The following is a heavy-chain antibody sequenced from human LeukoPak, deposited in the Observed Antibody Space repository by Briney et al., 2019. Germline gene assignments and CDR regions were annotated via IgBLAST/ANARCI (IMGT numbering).Heavy chain of an antibody. J-gene: IGHJ4*02. V-gene: IGHV1-8*03. CDR3: ARGRGCSSTSCYMDFDY. Sequence: ASVKVSCKASGYTFTSCDINWVRQATGQGLEWMGWMNPNSGNTGYAQKFQGRVTITRNTSISTAYMELSSLRSEDTAVYYCARGRGCSSTSCYMDFDYWGQGTLVTVSS. D-gene: IGHD2-2*02. CDR2: MNPNSGNT. CDR1: GYTFTSCD.